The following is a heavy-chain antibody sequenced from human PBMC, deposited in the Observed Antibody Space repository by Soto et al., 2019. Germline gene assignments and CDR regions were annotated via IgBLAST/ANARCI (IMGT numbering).Heavy chain of an antibody. CDR1: GGSISSSNW. Sequence: PSDTLSLTCAVCGGSISSSNWWRWVRQPPGKGLEWIGEIYHSGSTNYNPSLKSRVTISVDKSKNQFSLKLSCVTAADTAVYYCGRFSSSPYYYYGMDVWGQGTTVTVSS. V-gene: IGHV4-4*02. CDR3: GRFSSSPYYYYGMDV. CDR2: IYHSGST. J-gene: IGHJ6*02. D-gene: IGHD2-2*01.